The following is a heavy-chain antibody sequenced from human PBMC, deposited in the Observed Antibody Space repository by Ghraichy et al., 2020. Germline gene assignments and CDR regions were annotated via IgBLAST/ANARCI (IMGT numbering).Heavy chain of an antibody. CDR3: ARGDSHDNSNFGDY. Sequence: ASVKVSCKASGYTFTDNYMHWVRQAPGQGLEWMGWINPNSGATNYAQKFQGRVTMTRDTSISTAYMELSRLRSDDTAVYYCARGDSHDNSNFGDYWGQGTLVTVSS. D-gene: IGHD4-11*01. CDR1: GYTFTDNY. V-gene: IGHV1-2*02. J-gene: IGHJ4*02. CDR2: INPNSGAT.